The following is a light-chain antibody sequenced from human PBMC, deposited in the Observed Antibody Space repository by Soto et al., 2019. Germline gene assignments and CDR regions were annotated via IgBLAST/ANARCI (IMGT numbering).Light chain of an antibody. CDR1: QSVRSSY. CDR3: QRYGASSTYT. J-gene: IGKJ2*01. Sequence: EIVLTQSPGTLSLSPGERATLSCRASQSVRSSYLAWYQQKPGQAPRLLIYGASSRATGNPARFSGTGSGKDFTLTIIRVEPEDLAVYYCQRYGASSTYTFGQGTKLEIK. CDR2: GAS. V-gene: IGKV3-20*01.